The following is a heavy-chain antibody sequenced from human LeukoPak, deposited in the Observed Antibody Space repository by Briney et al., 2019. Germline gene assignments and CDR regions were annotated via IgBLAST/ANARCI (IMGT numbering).Heavy chain of an antibody. CDR2: INHSGST. CDR3: ASVNDYGDPLPRYMDV. Sequence: SETLSLTCTVYGVSFSGYYWSWIRQPPGEGLEWIGEINHSGSTNYNPSLKSRVTISVDTSKNQFSLKLSSVTAADTAVYYCASVNDYGDPLPRYMDVWGKGTAVTVSS. D-gene: IGHD4-17*01. J-gene: IGHJ6*03. V-gene: IGHV4-34*01. CDR1: GVSFSGYY.